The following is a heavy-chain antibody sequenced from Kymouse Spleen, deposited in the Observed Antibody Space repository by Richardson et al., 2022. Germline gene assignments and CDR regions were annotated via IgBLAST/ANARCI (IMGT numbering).Heavy chain of an antibody. CDR3: TPEVLLWFGELSGFDP. CDR2: IKSKTDGGTT. J-gene: IGHJ5*02. D-gene: IGHD3-10*01. CDR1: GFTFSNAW. Sequence: EVQLVESGGGLVKPGGSLRLSCAASGFTFSNAWMSWVRQAPGKGLEWVGRIKSKTDGGTTDYAAPVKGRFTISRDDSKNTLYLQMNSLKTEDTAVYYCTPEVLLWFGELSGFDPWGQGTLVTVSS. V-gene: IGHV3-15*01.